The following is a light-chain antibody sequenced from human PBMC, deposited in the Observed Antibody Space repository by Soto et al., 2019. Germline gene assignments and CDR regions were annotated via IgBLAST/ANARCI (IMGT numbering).Light chain of an antibody. V-gene: IGKV3D-20*01. CDR3: QQYDKWPRT. Sequence: IVLTQSPATLSLSPGERATLSCGASQSVNSSYLAWYQQKPGLAPRLLIYDASSRATGIPDRFSGGGSGAEYTLTISSLQSEDFAVYYCQQYDKWPRTFGQGTKVDIK. CDR1: QSVNSSY. CDR2: DAS. J-gene: IGKJ1*01.